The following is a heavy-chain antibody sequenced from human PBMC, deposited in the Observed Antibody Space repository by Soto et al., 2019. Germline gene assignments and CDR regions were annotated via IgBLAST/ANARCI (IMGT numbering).Heavy chain of an antibody. CDR3: ARAASSGYLSDAFDI. CDR1: GGSITSGGYS. J-gene: IGHJ3*02. V-gene: IGHV4-30-2*01. CDR2: IYSSGST. D-gene: IGHD3-22*01. Sequence: QLQLQESGSGLVKPSQTLSLTCAVSGGSITSGGYSWSWIRQPPGKGLEWIGYIYSSGSTYYNPSLKSRVTISVDRSKNQFSLELSSVTAADTAVYYCARAASSGYLSDAFDIWGQGTMVTVSS.